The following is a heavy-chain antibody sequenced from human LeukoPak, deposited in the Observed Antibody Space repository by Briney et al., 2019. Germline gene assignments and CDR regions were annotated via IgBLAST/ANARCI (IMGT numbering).Heavy chain of an antibody. V-gene: IGHV5-51*01. Sequence: GESLKISCKGSGYRFSSYWIGWVRQMPGKGLEWMGIIYPGDSDTRYSLSFQGQVTISADKSISTAYLQWSSLKASDTAMYDCARLNSSSWYGDYYYYMDVWGKGTTVTISS. CDR2: IYPGDSDT. J-gene: IGHJ6*03. CDR3: ARLNSSSWYGDYYYYMDV. CDR1: GYRFSSYW. D-gene: IGHD6-13*01.